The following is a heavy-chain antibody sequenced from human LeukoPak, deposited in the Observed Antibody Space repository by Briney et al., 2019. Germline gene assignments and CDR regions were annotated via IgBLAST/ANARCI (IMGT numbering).Heavy chain of an antibody. CDR2: ISVRGDGT. J-gene: IGHJ4*02. CDR3: AKARGFAVVTAIDS. CDR1: GFTFSTYA. D-gene: IGHD2-21*02. Sequence: GGSLRLSCAASGFTFSTYAMNWVRQAPGKGLEWVSVISVRGDGTFYADSVKGRFSISRDTSKSTLSLQMNSLRAEDTAVYYCAKARGFAVVTAIDSWGQGTLVTVS. V-gene: IGHV3-23*01.